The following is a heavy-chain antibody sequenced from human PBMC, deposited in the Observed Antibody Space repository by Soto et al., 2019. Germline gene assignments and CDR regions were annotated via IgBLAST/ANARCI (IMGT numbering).Heavy chain of an antibody. D-gene: IGHD6-19*01. J-gene: IGHJ5*02. V-gene: IGHV4-31*03. Sequence: PSETLSLTCTVSGGSISSGGYYWSWIRQHPGKGLEWIGYIYYSGSTYYNPSLKSRVTISVGTSKNQFSLKLSSVTAADTAVYYCARESIAVAGDGRHNWFDPWGQGTLVTVSS. CDR2: IYYSGST. CDR3: ARESIAVAGDGRHNWFDP. CDR1: GGSISSGGYY.